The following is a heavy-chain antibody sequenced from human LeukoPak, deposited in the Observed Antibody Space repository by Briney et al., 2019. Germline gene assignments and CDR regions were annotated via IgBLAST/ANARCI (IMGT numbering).Heavy chain of an antibody. V-gene: IGHV3-30*18. D-gene: IGHD4-17*01. J-gene: IGHJ4*02. CDR1: GFTFSSYG. CDR2: ISYDGSNK. Sequence: GGSLRLSCAASGFTFSSYGMHWVRQAPGKGLEWVAVISYDGSNKYYADSVKGRFTISRDNSKNTLYLQMNSLRAEDTAVYYCAKDLDHDYDDYGLDYWGQGTLVTVSS. CDR3: AKDLDHDYDDYGLDY.